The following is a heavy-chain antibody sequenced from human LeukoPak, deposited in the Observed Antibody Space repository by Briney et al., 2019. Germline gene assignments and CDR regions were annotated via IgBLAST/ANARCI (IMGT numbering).Heavy chain of an antibody. CDR3: ARGLRDEERHYGYYYMDV. Sequence: SETLSLTCTVSGDSFSGYYGSWIRQPPGKGLEWIGYFYTSANTNYNPSLKSRVTMSVDTSKNQSSLKLSSVTAADTAVYYCARGLRDEERHYGYYYMDVWGKGTTVTVSS. V-gene: IGHV4-4*09. D-gene: IGHD3-22*01. CDR2: FYTSANT. CDR1: GDSFSGYY. J-gene: IGHJ6*03.